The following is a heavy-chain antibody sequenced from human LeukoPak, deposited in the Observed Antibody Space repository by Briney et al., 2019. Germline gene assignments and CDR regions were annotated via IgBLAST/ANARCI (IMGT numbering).Heavy chain of an antibody. D-gene: IGHD3-22*01. CDR1: GFTFSTSW. Sequence: PGGSLRLSCAASGFTFSTSWMSWVRQAPGKGPEWVANIQQDGRAKYYVDSVKGRFTISRDNAKNSLYLQMNSLRAEDTAVYYCARFSLYDNSGYYSWLFDFWGQGTLVTVSS. CDR2: IQQDGRAK. V-gene: IGHV3-7*01. CDR3: ARFSLYDNSGYYSWLFDF. J-gene: IGHJ4*02.